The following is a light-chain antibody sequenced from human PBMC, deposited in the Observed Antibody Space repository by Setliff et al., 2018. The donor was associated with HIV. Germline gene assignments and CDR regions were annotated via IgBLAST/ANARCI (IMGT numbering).Light chain of an antibody. J-gene: IGLJ1*01. CDR3: SSFTSSGTYV. CDR1: SSDVGGYNF. CDR2: DVS. V-gene: IGLV2-11*01. Sequence: QSALTQPRSVSGSPGQSVTFSCTGSSSDVGGYNFVSWYQQHPGKAPKLIIYDVSKRPSGVPDRFSGSKSGDTASLTISRLQAEDEADYYCSSFTSSGTYVFGTGTKVTVL.